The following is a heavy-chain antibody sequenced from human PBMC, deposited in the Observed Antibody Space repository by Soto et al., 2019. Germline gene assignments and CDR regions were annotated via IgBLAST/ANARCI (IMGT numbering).Heavy chain of an antibody. CDR3: ARGYYDILTGYWRSPQAGNFFDI. Sequence: SETLSLTCTVSGGSISSGGYYWSWIRQHPGKGLEWIGYIYYSGSTYYNPSLKSRVTISVDTSKNQFSLKLSSVTAADTAVYYCARGYYDILTGYWRSPQAGNFFDIWGQGTMVTVSS. V-gene: IGHV4-31*03. D-gene: IGHD3-9*01. CDR1: GGSISSGGYY. J-gene: IGHJ3*02. CDR2: IYYSGST.